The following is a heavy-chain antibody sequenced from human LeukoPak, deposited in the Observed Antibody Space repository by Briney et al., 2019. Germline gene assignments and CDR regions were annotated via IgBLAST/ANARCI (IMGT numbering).Heavy chain of an antibody. CDR2: IYTSGST. J-gene: IGHJ5*02. Sequence: SETLSLTCTVSGGSISSGSYYWSWIRQPAGKGLEWIGRIYTSGSTNYNPSLRSRVTISVDTSKNQFSLKLSSVTAADTAVYYCARDGRGRGTTDLKNWFDPWGQGTLVTVSS. CDR1: GGSISSGSYY. V-gene: IGHV4-61*02. CDR3: ARDGRGRGTTDLKNWFDP. D-gene: IGHD1-7*01.